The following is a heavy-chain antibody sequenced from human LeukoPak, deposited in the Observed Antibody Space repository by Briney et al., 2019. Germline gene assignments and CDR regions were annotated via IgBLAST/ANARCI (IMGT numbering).Heavy chain of an antibody. CDR3: ARAHSYGGRGLVDY. CDR1: GYTFTSYD. D-gene: IGHD5-18*01. J-gene: IGHJ4*02. Sequence: ASVKVSCKASGYTFTSYDINWVRQATGRGLEWMGWMNPNSGNTGYAQKFQGRVTMTRNTSISTAYMERSSLRSEDTAVYYCARAHSYGGRGLVDYWGQGTLVTVSS. CDR2: MNPNSGNT. V-gene: IGHV1-8*01.